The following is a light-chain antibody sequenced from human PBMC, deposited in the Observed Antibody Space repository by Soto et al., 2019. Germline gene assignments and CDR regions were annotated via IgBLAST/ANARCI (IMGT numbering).Light chain of an antibody. Sequence: IVFTQSPGTLSFSPGERATLSCRASQSVTSSYLAWYQQKPGQAPRLLIYGASSRATGIPDRFSGSGSGTHFTLTISRLEPEDFAVYYCQQYGNSRWTFGQGTKVEIX. CDR2: GAS. CDR3: QQYGNSRWT. CDR1: QSVTSSY. J-gene: IGKJ1*01. V-gene: IGKV3-20*01.